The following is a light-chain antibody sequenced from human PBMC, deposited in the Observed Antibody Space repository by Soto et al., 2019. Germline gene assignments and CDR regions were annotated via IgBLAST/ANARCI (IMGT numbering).Light chain of an antibody. V-gene: IGKV3-11*01. CDR1: QSVDSS. Sequence: EIVMTQSPAILSLSSGERATLSCRASQSVDSSLAWYQQTPGQAPGLLIYDTSTRASGVPDRFSGSGSGTEFTLTISSLEPEDFAIYYCQQGSNWPPISFGQGTRLEIK. J-gene: IGKJ5*01. CDR3: QQGSNWPPIS. CDR2: DTS.